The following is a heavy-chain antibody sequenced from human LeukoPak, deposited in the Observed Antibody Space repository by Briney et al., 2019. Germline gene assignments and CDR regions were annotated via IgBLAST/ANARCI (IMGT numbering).Heavy chain of an antibody. CDR3: ARQPNIVVVDNWFDP. D-gene: IGHD2-15*01. CDR1: GGSITSSGFY. J-gene: IGHJ5*02. V-gene: IGHV4-39*07. Sequence: SDTLSLTCTVSGGSITSSGFYWGWIRQPPGKGLEWIGNIYYGGSAYYNPSLKSRVTISVDTSKNQFSLKLSSVTAADTAVYYCARQPNIVVVDNWFDPWGRGTLVAVSS. CDR2: IYYGGSA.